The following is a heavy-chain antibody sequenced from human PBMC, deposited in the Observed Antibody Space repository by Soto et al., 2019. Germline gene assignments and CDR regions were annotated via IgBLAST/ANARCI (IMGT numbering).Heavy chain of an antibody. V-gene: IGHV1-69*14. CDR3: ARTGYMSGWYGGI. J-gene: IGHJ3*02. Sequence: QVQLVQSGAEVKMPGSSVKVSCKASGGAFSSYAISWVRQAPGQGLEWMGGIIPIFGSPNYAQTFQGRVTIRADKATSTADMELRSLRSEDTAMYYCARTGYMSGWYGGIWGQGTMVTVSS. CDR1: GGAFSSYA. D-gene: IGHD6-19*01. CDR2: IIPIFGSP.